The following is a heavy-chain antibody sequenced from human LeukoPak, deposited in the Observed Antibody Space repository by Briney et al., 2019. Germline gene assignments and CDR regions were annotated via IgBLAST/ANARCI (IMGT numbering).Heavy chain of an antibody. J-gene: IGHJ5*02. CDR1: GFTFSSYT. V-gene: IGHV3-48*01. CDR2: IGTSSTTI. D-gene: IGHD3-3*01. Sequence: GGSLRLSCAASGFTFSSYTMNWVRQPPGKGLEWVSNIGTSSTTIYYADSVKGRFTISRDNAKNSLYLQMNSLRADDTAVYYCARRVISEISIDKGNWLDPWGQGTLVTVSS. CDR3: ARRVISEISIDKGNWLDP.